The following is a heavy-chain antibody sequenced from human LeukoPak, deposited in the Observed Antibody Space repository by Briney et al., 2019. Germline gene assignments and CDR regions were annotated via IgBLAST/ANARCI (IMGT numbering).Heavy chain of an antibody. CDR2: LHYSGTT. J-gene: IGHJ4*02. CDR3: ARHTCSSTTCPFDY. D-gene: IGHD2-2*01. Sequence: PSETLSLTCTVSGGSISTSSYYWVWIRQPPGKGLEWIGSLHYSGTTYYNPSLKSRVTISVDTSKNQFSLRLSFVTAADTAVYYCARHTCSSTTCPFDYWGQGTLVTVSS. V-gene: IGHV4-39*01. CDR1: GGSISTSSYY.